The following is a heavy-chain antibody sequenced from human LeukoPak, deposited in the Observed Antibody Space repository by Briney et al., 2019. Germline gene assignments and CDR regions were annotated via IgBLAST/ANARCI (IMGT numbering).Heavy chain of an antibody. CDR2: ISHSGNT. CDR1: GGSISSSNW. D-gene: IGHD2-15*01. Sequence: PSGTLSLTCVVSGGSISSSNWWSWVRQPPGKGLEWIGEISHSGNTNYIPSLKSRVTISIDKSKNQFSLKLTSVTAADTAVYYCARYCSGGSCYGYFDCWGQGTLATVSS. J-gene: IGHJ4*02. V-gene: IGHV4-4*02. CDR3: ARYCSGGSCYGYFDC.